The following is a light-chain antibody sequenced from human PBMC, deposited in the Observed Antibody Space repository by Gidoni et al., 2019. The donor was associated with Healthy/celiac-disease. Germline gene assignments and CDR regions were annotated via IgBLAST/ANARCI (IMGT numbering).Light chain of an antibody. CDR1: AFPKQY. V-gene: IGLV3-25*03. CDR3: QSADSSGTYVV. J-gene: IGLJ2*01. CDR2: KDS. Sequence: SYELTPPPSVSVSPGQTARITCSGDAFPKQYAYWYQQKPGQAPVLVIYKDSERPSGIPARFSGSSSGTTVTLTISGVQAEDEADYYCQSADSSGTYVVFGGGTKLTVL.